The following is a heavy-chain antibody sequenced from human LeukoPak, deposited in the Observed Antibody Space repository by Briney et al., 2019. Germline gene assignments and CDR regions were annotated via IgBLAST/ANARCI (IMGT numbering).Heavy chain of an antibody. V-gene: IGHV4-59*01. CDR3: ARDRAAGILEF. D-gene: IGHD6-13*01. Sequence: SETLSLTCTVSSVSIIGYDWAWIRQPPGKGLDWIGYIQYSGTTEYNPSLASRSTISVDTAKEKFSLNLRCVRGVDTAVYYCARDRAAGILEFWGEGTVVSVSS. J-gene: IGHJ4*02. CDR1: SVSIIGYD. CDR2: IQYSGTT.